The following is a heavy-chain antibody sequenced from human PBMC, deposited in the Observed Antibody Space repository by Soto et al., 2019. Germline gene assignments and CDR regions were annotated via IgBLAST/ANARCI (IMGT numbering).Heavy chain of an antibody. CDR3: ATWHEREHAFDV. J-gene: IGHJ3*01. CDR2: LYDVDGS. V-gene: IGHV3-53*01. D-gene: IGHD1-1*01. CDR1: GLTISGKKY. Sequence: DVQLVESGGGLIQPGASLRLSCAAFGLTISGKKYVAWVRQAPGKGLEWVSALYDVDGSLYADSVTGRFTTSSDSSKTTVYLQMNDLRPEDTAVYYCATWHEREHAFDVWGQGTTGTISS.